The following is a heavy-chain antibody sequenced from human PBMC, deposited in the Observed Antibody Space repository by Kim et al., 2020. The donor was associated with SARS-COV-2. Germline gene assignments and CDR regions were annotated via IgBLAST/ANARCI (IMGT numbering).Heavy chain of an antibody. V-gene: IGHV3-48*03. Sequence: NTKKYADSAKGRFNNARDNAKNSLYLQMNSLRAEDTAVYYCARETYYMDVWGKGTTVIVSS. CDR3: ARETYYMDV. J-gene: IGHJ6*03. CDR2: NTK.